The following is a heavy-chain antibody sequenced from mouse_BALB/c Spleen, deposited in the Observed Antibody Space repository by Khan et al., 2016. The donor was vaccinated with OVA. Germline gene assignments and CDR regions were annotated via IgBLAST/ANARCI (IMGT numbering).Heavy chain of an antibody. D-gene: IGHD2-3*01. V-gene: IGHV1-12*01. J-gene: IGHJ3*01. CDR3: ARPVYDGYYAWFAY. CDR1: GYTFTSYN. CDR2: IYPGNGDT. Sequence: QVQLKESGAELVKPGASVKMSCKASGYTFTSYNMHWVKQTPGQGLEWIGAIYPGNGDTSYNQKFKGKATLTADKSSSTAYMQLSSLTSEESAVYYCARPVYDGYYAWFAYWGQGTLVTVSA.